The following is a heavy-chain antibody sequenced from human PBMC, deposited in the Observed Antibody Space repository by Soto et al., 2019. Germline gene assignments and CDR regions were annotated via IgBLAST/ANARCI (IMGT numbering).Heavy chain of an antibody. CDR1: GGSISSGGYY. V-gene: IGHV4-31*03. Sequence: QVQLQESGPGLVKPSQTLSLTCTVSGGSISSGGYYWSWIRQHPGKGLEWIGYIYYSGSPYYNPSLKSRVTISVDTSKNQFSLKLSSVTAADTAVYYCARDRDTAGYYGMDVWGQGTTVTVSS. J-gene: IGHJ6*02. CDR3: ARDRDTAGYYGMDV. CDR2: IYYSGSP. D-gene: IGHD5-18*01.